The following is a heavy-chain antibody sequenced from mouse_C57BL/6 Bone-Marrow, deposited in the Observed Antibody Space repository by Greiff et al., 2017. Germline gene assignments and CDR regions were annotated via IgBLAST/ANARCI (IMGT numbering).Heavy chain of an antibody. CDR3: DRGVRRCFDY. V-gene: IGHV14-3*01. CDR2: IDPANGNT. CDR1: GFNIKNTY. Sequence: VQLQQSVAELVRPGASVKLSCTASGFNIKNTYMHWVKQRPEQGLEWIGRIDPANGNTKYASKFQGKATITADTSSNTASLQLSSLTTVDTDIYYCDRGVRRCFDYGGQGTTLTVSS. J-gene: IGHJ2*01. D-gene: IGHD2-13*01.